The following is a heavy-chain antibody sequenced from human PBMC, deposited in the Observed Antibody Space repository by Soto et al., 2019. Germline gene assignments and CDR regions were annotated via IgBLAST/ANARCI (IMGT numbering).Heavy chain of an antibody. Sequence: SETLSLTCAVSGASMSSGVYSWSWIRQPPGKGLEWIGYIFPSGSTNFNPSLKSRVTISLGTSKNQFSLRLTSVTAADTAMYYCARTYYDYVLGDAFDIWGQGAMVTVSS. CDR2: IFPSGST. CDR1: GASMSSGVYS. D-gene: IGHD3-16*01. CDR3: ARTYYDYVLGDAFDI. J-gene: IGHJ3*02. V-gene: IGHV4-30-2*01.